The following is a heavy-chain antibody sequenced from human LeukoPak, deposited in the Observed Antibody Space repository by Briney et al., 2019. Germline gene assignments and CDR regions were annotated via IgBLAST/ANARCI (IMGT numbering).Heavy chain of an antibody. CDR2: INHSGST. V-gene: IGHV4-34*01. D-gene: IGHD2-2*01. CDR1: GGSFSIYY. CDR3: AREQYCRGTSCLIDY. J-gene: IGHJ4*02. Sequence: SETLSLTCAAYGGSFSIYYWSWIRQPPGKGLEWIGEINHSGSTNYNPSLKSRVSISIDTPKNQFSLKLTSVTAADTAVYYCAREQYCRGTSCLIDYWGQGTLVTVSS.